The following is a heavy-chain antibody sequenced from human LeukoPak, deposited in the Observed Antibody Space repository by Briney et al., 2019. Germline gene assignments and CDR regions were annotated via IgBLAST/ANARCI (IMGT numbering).Heavy chain of an antibody. Sequence: SETLSLTCTVSGGSISSTSNYWGWIRQSPGRGLEWIGSIYYSGSTYYNPSLKSRVTISVDTSKNQFSLKLSSVTAADTAIYYCARGGYYGSGNDFRFDPWGQGTLVTVSS. CDR1: GGSISSTSNY. V-gene: IGHV4-39*07. J-gene: IGHJ5*02. CDR2: IYYSGST. CDR3: ARGGYYGSGNDFRFDP. D-gene: IGHD3-10*01.